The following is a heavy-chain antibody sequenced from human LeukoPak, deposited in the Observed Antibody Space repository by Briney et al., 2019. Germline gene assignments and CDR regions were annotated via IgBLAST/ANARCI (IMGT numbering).Heavy chain of an antibody. Sequence: GGSLRLSCAASGFTFSNAWMSWVRQAPGKGLEWVGRIKSRTDGGTTDYAAPVKGRFTISRDDSKNTLYLQMNSLKTEDTAVYYCTTYPMVYAMNYWGQGTLVTVSS. V-gene: IGHV3-15*01. J-gene: IGHJ4*02. CDR3: TTYPMVYAMNY. CDR2: IKSRTDGGTT. CDR1: GFTFSNAW. D-gene: IGHD2-8*01.